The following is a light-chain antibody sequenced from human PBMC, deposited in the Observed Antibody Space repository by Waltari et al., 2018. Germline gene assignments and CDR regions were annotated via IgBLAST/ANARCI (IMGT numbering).Light chain of an antibody. CDR2: WAS. Sequence: DIVMTQSPDSLAVSRGERATITGKSSKNILYSSNNKNYLAWYQLKPGQAPKLLFYWASTRESGVPDRFSGSGSGTEFTLTINSLQAEDVAVYYCQQHYSTPRTFGQGTKVEIK. CDR3: QQHYSTPRT. J-gene: IGKJ1*01. V-gene: IGKV4-1*01. CDR1: KNILYSSNNKNY.